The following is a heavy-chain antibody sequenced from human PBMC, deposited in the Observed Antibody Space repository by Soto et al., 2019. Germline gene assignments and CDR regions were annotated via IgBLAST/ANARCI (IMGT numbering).Heavy chain of an antibody. Sequence: ASVKVSCKASGYTFTSYYMHWVRQAPGQGLEWMGWINPNSGSTNYAQKLQGRVTMTTDTSTSTAYMELRSLRSDDTAVYYCARDGFVDINNWFDPWGQGTLVTVSS. V-gene: IGHV1-18*04. CDR1: GYTFTSYY. D-gene: IGHD2-2*03. J-gene: IGHJ5*02. CDR2: INPNSGST. CDR3: ARDGFVDINNWFDP.